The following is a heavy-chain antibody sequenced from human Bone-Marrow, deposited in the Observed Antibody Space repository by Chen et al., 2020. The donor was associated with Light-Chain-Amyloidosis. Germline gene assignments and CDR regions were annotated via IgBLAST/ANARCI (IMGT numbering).Heavy chain of an antibody. Sequence: VRLVESGGGLVQPGGSLRLSCAASGFTFSGYSMNWVRQTPGKGLEWISYIVGLTDAIFYANSVRGRVTISRDNAKRSLYLQMNSLRVEDTAVYYCARDSGESAADDLWGQGTLVTVSP. J-gene: IGHJ4*02. CDR2: IVGLTDAI. D-gene: IGHD6-13*01. CDR1: GFTFSGYS. CDR3: ARDSGESAADDL. V-gene: IGHV3-48*01.